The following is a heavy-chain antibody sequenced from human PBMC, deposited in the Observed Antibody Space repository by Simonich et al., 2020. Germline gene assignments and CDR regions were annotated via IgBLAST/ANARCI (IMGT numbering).Heavy chain of an antibody. J-gene: IGHJ6*02. V-gene: IGHV3-48*03. CDR1: GFTFSSYE. CDR3: ARDFRLQLVEIGTYYYYGMDV. Sequence: EVQLVESGGGLVQPGGSLRLSCAASGFTFSSYEMNWVRQAPGKGLEWFSYISSSGSNIYYAYSVKGRFTISRDNAKNSLYLQMNSLRAEDTAVYYCARDFRLQLVEIGTYYYYGMDVWGQGTTVTVSS. CDR2: ISSSGSNI. D-gene: IGHD6-6*01.